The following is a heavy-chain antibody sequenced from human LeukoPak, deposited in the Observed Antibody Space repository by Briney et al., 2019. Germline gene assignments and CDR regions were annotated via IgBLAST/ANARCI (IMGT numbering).Heavy chain of an antibody. CDR3: ASGDSGSYSHYFDY. J-gene: IGHJ4*02. Sequence: GESLKISCQGSGYSFTNYWIGWVRQVPGKGLEWMGVIYPGDSDTRYSPSFQGQVTISADKSISTAYLQWSSLKASDTAMYYCASGDSGSYSHYFDYWGQGTLVTVSS. D-gene: IGHD1-26*01. CDR1: GYSFTNYW. CDR2: IYPGDSDT. V-gene: IGHV5-51*01.